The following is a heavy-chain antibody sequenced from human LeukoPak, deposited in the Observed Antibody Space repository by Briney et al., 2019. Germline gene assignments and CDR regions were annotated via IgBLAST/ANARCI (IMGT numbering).Heavy chain of an antibody. CDR1: GFTVSSNY. J-gene: IGHJ6*03. V-gene: IGHV3-53*05. CDR3: ATANDCSSTSCYTYYYYMDV. CDR2: IYSGGST. Sequence: QAGGSLRLSCAASGFTVSSNYMSWVRQAPGKGLEWVSVIYSGGSTYYADSVKGRFTISRDNSKNTLYLQMNSLRAEDTAVYYCATANDCSSTSCYTYYYYMDVWGKGTTVTVSS. D-gene: IGHD2-2*02.